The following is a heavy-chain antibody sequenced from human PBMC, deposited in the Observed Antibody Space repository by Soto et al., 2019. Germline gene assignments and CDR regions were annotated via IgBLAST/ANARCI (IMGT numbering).Heavy chain of an antibody. D-gene: IGHD4-4*01. V-gene: IGHV4-30-4*01. Sequence: SETLSLTCTVSGGSISRGDYYWSWIRQPPGKGLEWIGYIYYSGSAYYNPSLKSRVTISVDTSKNQFSLKLSSVTAADTAVYYCARGGTVTNNWFDPWGQGTLVTVSS. CDR2: IYYSGSA. CDR1: GGSISRGDYY. J-gene: IGHJ5*02. CDR3: ARGGTVTNNWFDP.